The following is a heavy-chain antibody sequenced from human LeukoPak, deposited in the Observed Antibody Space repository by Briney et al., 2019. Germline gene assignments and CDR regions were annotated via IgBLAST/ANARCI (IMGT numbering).Heavy chain of an antibody. D-gene: IGHD4/OR15-4a*01. CDR3: ARDIPLMVATDAFDI. V-gene: IGHV3-7*03. CDR2: IKQDGSEK. CDR1: GFTFSSYA. J-gene: IGHJ3*02. Sequence: GGSLRLSCAASGFTFSSYAMHWVRQAPGKGLEWVANIKQDGSEKYYVDSVKGRFTISRDNAKNSLYLQMNSLRAEDTAVYYCARDIPLMVATDAFDIWGQGTMVTVSS.